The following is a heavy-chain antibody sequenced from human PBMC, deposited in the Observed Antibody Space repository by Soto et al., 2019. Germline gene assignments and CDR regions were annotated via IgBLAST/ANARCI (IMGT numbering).Heavy chain of an antibody. CDR1: GFTFTSSA. CDR3: AAQQYDSSGYYFRQYYYYGMDV. CDR2: IVVGSGNT. J-gene: IGHJ6*02. V-gene: IGHV1-58*01. D-gene: IGHD3-22*01. Sequence: SEKVSCKASGFTFTSSAEQWVRQARGQRLEWIGWIVVGSGNTNYAQKFQERVTITRDMSTSTAYMELSSLRSEDTAVYYCAAQQYDSSGYYFRQYYYYGMDVWGQGTTVTVSS.